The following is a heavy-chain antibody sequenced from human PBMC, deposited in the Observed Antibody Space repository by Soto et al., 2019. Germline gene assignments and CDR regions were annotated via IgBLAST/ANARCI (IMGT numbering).Heavy chain of an antibody. J-gene: IGHJ4*02. CDR3: ARSGHEDTSNVDY. CDR2: IYYSGST. D-gene: IGHD5-12*01. V-gene: IGHV4-39*01. Sequence: QLQLQESGPGLVKPSETQSLTCTVSGGSISSSSYYWNWIRQPPGKGLEWIGSIYYSGSTSYNPSLKSRVTISVDTSKNQFSLTLNSVTAADTAVYYCARSGHEDTSNVDYWGQGTLVTVSS. CDR1: GGSISSSSYY.